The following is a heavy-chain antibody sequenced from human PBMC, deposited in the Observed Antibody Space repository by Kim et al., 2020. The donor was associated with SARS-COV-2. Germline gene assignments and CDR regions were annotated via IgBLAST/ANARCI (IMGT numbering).Heavy chain of an antibody. Sequence: GGSLRLSCAASGFTFSNYAMGWVRQAPGKGLEGVASISGSGGSTYYADSVKGRFTISRDNSKKTLSLQMNSLRAEDTAMDYCGKEAFEQQLSTLDYWGQG. D-gene: IGHD6-13*01. J-gene: IGHJ4*02. V-gene: IGHV3-23*01. CDR2: ISGSGGST. CDR3: GKEAFEQQLSTLDY. CDR1: GFTFSNYA.